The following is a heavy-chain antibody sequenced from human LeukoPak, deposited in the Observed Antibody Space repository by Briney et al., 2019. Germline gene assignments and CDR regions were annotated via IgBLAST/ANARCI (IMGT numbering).Heavy chain of an antibody. CDR3: ARAHVIPHDILSHSLNYYYYYGMDV. V-gene: IGHV1-69*13. CDR1: GGTFSSYA. J-gene: IGHJ6*04. Sequence: GASVKVSCKASGGTFSSYAISWVRQAPGQGLEWMGGIIPIFGTANYAQKFQGRVTITADESTSTAYMELSSLRSEDTAVYYCARAHVIPHDILSHSLNYYYYYGMDVWGKGTTVTVSS. CDR2: IIPIFGTA. D-gene: IGHD3-9*01.